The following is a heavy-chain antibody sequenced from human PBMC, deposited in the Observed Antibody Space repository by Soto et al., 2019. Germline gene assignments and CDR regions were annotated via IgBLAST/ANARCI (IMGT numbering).Heavy chain of an antibody. J-gene: IGHJ4*02. CDR1: GFTFDDYA. CDR3: VKDSTVSGVRQGLDF. CDR2: IIWNSAYI. Sequence: LRLSCAVSGFTFDDYAMHWVRQAPGKGLEWVAGIIWNSAYIVYADSVKGRFTISRDNAKNSLHLQMDSLRAEDTALYYCVKDSTVSGVRQGLDFWGRGTLVTVSS. D-gene: IGHD6-19*01. V-gene: IGHV3-9*01.